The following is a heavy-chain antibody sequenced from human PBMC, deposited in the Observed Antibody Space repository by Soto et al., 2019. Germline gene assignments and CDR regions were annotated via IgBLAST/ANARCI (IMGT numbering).Heavy chain of an antibody. D-gene: IGHD6-6*01. V-gene: IGHV1-69*01. Sequence: QVQLVQSGAEVKKPGSSVKVSCKASGGTFSSYAISWVRQAPGQGLEWMGGIIPIFGTANYAQKFQGRVTITADESTGTAYMELSSLRSEDTAVYYCARDHIRSIAARYYYYYGMDVWGQGTTVTVSS. CDR2: IIPIFGTA. CDR3: ARDHIRSIAARYYYYYGMDV. CDR1: GGTFSSYA. J-gene: IGHJ6*02.